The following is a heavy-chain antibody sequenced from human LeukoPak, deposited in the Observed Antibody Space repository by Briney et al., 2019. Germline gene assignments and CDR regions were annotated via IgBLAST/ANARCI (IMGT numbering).Heavy chain of an antibody. J-gene: IGHJ4*02. CDR3: AGGEKKTVTTVGIDY. Sequence: GGSLRLSCAASGFTFSSYEMNWVRQAPGKGLEWVSYISSSGSTIYYADSVKGRFTISRDDAKNSLYLQMNSLRAEDTAVYYCAGGEKKTVTTVGIDYWGQGTLVTVSS. V-gene: IGHV3-48*03. CDR1: GFTFSSYE. CDR2: ISSSGSTI. D-gene: IGHD4-17*01.